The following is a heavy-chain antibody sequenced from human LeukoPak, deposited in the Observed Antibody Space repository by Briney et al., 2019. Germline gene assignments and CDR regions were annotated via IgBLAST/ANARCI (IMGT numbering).Heavy chain of an antibody. Sequence: PSETLSLTCTVSGGSISSGGYYWSWIRQHPGKGLEWIGYIYYSGSTYYNPSLKSRVTISVDTSKNQFSLKLSSVTAADTAVYYCARDLPRWETFDPWAQGTLVTVSS. CDR3: ARDLPRWETFDP. V-gene: IGHV4-31*03. CDR1: GGSISSGGYY. J-gene: IGHJ5*02. D-gene: IGHD1-26*01. CDR2: IYYSGST.